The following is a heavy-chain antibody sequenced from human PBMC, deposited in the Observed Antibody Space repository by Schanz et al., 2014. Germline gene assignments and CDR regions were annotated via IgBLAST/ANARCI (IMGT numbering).Heavy chain of an antibody. D-gene: IGHD1-20*01. J-gene: IGHJ4*02. CDR1: GFSFTTYA. V-gene: IGHV3-23*04. Sequence: EVQLVESGGGLVQPGGSLRLSCASSGFSFTTYAMSWVRQAPGKGLEWVSSISSGGGSTYYADSVKGRFTISRDNYKNTLYLQMNSLRAEDTAVYYCANNWNLDYWGQGTLVTVSS. CDR3: ANNWNLDY. CDR2: ISSGGGST.